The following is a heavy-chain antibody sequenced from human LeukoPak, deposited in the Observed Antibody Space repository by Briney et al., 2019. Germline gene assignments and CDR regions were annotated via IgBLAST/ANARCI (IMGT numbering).Heavy chain of an antibody. CDR1: AGSISSSDYY. CDR2: VSYSGNT. D-gene: IGHD3-22*01. CDR3: ARLTHSYYSDTSGYYPYYYMDV. Sequence: PSETLSLTCTVSAGSISSSDYYWGWIRQSPGKGLEWIGRVSYSGNTYYNPSLKSRVTISVDTSKNHFSLRLSSVTAAATAVYYCARLTHSYYSDTSGYYPYYYMDVWGKGTRVTVSS. V-gene: IGHV4-39*02. J-gene: IGHJ6*03.